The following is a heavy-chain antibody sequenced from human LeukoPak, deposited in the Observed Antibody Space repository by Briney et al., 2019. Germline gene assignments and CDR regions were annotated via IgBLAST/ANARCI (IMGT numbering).Heavy chain of an antibody. D-gene: IGHD3-22*01. V-gene: IGHV1-18*01. J-gene: IGHJ5*02. Sequence: AASVKVSCKASGYSFSRYGISWVRQAPGQGLEWMGWISTYNGNTNYAQKFQGRVTMTTDTSTNTAYMELRSLRSDDTAVYYCARDLGYYDSSGSGWFDPWGQGTLVTVSS. CDR1: GYSFSRYG. CDR3: ARDLGYYDSSGSGWFDP. CDR2: ISTYNGNT.